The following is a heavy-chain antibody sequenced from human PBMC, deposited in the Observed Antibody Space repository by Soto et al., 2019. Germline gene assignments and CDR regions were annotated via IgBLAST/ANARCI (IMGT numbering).Heavy chain of an antibody. CDR1: GGTFSNYA. J-gene: IGHJ5*02. Sequence: QVQLLQSGAEVKKPGSSVKVSCKASGGTFSNYAITWVRQAPGQGLEWLGRIIPILGSTNFAQKFQGRVTLTADESTTTVYMELSTMRSDDTAVYYCAKDGGKDGYFGNWFDPWGQGTLVTVSS. CDR3: AKDGGKDGYFGNWFDP. V-gene: IGHV1-69*15. D-gene: IGHD5-18*01. CDR2: IIPILGST.